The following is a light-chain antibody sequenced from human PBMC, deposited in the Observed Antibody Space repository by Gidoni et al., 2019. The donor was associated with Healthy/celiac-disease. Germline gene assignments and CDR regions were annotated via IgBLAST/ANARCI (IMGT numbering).Light chain of an antibody. CDR1: QSIRSY. J-gene: IGKJ4*01. CDR2: AAS. V-gene: IGKV1-39*01. CDR3: QQSYSTPPLT. Sequence: DIQMTQSPSSLSASVGDRVTITCRASQSIRSYLNWYQQKPGKAPKLLIYAASSLQSGVPSRFSGSGSGTDFTLTISSLQPEEFATYYCQQSYSTPPLTFXGXTKVEIK.